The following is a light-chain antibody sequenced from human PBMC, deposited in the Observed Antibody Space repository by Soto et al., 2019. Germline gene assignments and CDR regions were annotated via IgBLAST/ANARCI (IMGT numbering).Light chain of an antibody. V-gene: IGKV2-30*01. CDR1: QSLVYSDGATY. Sequence: DVVMTQSPLSLPVTLGQPASISCRSSQSLVYSDGATYLNWFQQRPGQSPRRLIYKVSNRDSGVPDRFSGSGSGXDFTLXISRXXAEDVGVXXXXXXTHWPLTFGGGTKVEIK. J-gene: IGKJ4*01. CDR3: XXXTHWPLT. CDR2: KVS.